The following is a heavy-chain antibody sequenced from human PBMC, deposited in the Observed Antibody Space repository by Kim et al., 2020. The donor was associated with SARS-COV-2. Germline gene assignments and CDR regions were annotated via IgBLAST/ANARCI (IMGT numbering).Heavy chain of an antibody. CDR2: IWYDGSNK. Sequence: GGSLRLSCAASGFTFSSYGMHWVRQAPGKGLEWVAVIWYDGSNKYYADSVKGRFTISRDNSKNTLYLQMNSLRAEDTAVYYCARDPNPTEPPYFDYWGQGTLVTVSS. V-gene: IGHV3-33*01. CDR3: ARDPNPTEPPYFDY. CDR1: GFTFSSYG. J-gene: IGHJ4*02.